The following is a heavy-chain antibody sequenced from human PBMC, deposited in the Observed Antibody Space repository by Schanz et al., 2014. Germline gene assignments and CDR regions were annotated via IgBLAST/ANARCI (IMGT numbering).Heavy chain of an antibody. CDR1: GYTLKHHA. CDR3: ARDLIAAAESWFDP. V-gene: IGHV1-3*01. D-gene: IGHD6-13*01. CDR2: INPANGNT. Sequence: QVQLVQSGPEVKKPGASVKVSCQASGYTLKHHAMHWVRQAPGQSLEWLGWINPANGNTHYSPRLNGRVSISSDTAASTVYLHFSNRKSDDTAVYYCARDLIAAAESWFDPWGQGTPITVSS. J-gene: IGHJ5*02.